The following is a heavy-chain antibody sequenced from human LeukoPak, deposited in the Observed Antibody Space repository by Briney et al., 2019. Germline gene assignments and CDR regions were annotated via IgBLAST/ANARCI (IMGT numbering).Heavy chain of an antibody. J-gene: IGHJ6*02. Sequence: GGSLRLSCAASGFTFSSYAMHWVRQAPGKGLEWVAVISYDGSNKYYADSVKGRFTISRDNSKNTLYLQMNSLRAEDTAVYYCARVIGYCSGGSRYDYYYYGMDVWGQGTTVTVSS. CDR3: ARVIGYCSGGSRYDYYYYGMDV. CDR2: ISYDGSNK. V-gene: IGHV3-30-3*01. D-gene: IGHD2-15*01. CDR1: GFTFSSYA.